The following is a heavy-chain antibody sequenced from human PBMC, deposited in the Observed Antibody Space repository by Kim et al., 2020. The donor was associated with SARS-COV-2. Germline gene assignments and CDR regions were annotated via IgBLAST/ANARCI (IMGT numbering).Heavy chain of an antibody. J-gene: IGHJ5*02. CDR1: GGSFSGYY. CDR2: INHSGST. Sequence: SETLSLTCAVYGGSFSGYYWSWIRQPPGKGLEWIGEINHSGSTNYNPSLKSRVTISVDTSKNQFSLKLSSVTAADTAVYYCARMGIAPWFDPWGQGTLVTVSS. CDR3: ARMGIAPWFDP. D-gene: IGHD6-13*01. V-gene: IGHV4-34*01.